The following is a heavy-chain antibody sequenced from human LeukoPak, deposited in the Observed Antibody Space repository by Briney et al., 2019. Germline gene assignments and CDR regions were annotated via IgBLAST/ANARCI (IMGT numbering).Heavy chain of an antibody. J-gene: IGHJ3*02. CDR3: ARGEMATKAFDI. CDR2: IIPIFGTA. V-gene: IGHV1-69*13. D-gene: IGHD5-24*01. CDR1: GGTFSSYA. Sequence: SVKVSCKASGGTFSSYAISWVRQAPGQGLEWMGGIIPIFGTANYAQKFQGRVTITADESTSTAYMELSSLRSEDTAVYYCARGEMATKAFDIWGQGTMVTVSS.